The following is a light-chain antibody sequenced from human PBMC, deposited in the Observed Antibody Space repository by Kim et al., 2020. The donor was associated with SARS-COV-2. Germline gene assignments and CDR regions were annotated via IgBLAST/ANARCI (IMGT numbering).Light chain of an antibody. Sequence: KKGTISGNRSGGSVDGSNVQLYPQRQGSSPSTVIYENNRRPHRVPVRFSGSIDGSSTSASLTSSGLKTEDEADDYCQSYDSSHHWVFGGGTKVTVL. V-gene: IGLV6-57*01. J-gene: IGLJ3*02. CDR2: ENN. CDR3: QSYDSSHHWV. CDR1: GGSVDGSN.